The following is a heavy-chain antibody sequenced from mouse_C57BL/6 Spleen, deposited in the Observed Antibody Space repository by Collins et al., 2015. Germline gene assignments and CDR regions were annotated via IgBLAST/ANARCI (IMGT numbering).Heavy chain of an antibody. J-gene: IGHJ2*01. Sequence: EVMLVESGGGLVKPGGSLKLSCAASGFTFSSYTMSWVRQTPEKRLEWVATISSGGGNTYYPDSVKGRFTISRDNAKNNLYLQMSSLRSEDTALYYCARYPSYYYGSSYGYFDYWGQGTTLTVSS. CDR1: GFTFSSYT. CDR2: ISSGGGNT. D-gene: IGHD1-1*01. V-gene: IGHV5-9*03. CDR3: ARYPSYYYGSSYGYFDY.